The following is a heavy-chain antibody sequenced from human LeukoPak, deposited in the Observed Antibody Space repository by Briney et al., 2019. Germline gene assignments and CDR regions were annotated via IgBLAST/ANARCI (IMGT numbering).Heavy chain of an antibody. Sequence: SGFTFSNXXXXXVHXXPGXXXXXXXAISGSGGSTYYADSVKGRFTISRDNAKDSLYLQMNSLRVEDTALYYCAKDRGSGYYYYFDYWGQGTLVTVSS. CDR1: GFTFSNXX. V-gene: IGHV3-23*01. CDR3: AKDRGSGYYYYFDY. J-gene: IGHJ4*02. D-gene: IGHD3-22*01. CDR2: ISGSGGST.